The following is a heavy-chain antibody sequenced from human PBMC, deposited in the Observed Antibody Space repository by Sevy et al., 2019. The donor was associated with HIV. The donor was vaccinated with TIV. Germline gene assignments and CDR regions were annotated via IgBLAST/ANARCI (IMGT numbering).Heavy chain of an antibody. D-gene: IGHD3-3*01. V-gene: IGHV3-64*04. CDR1: GFTFSSYS. CDR3: VRDLYYDCWTGYYGYFEY. CDR2: ISSNGGDK. Sequence: GGSLRLSCSASGFTFSSYSMHWVRQAPGKGLEYVSAISSNGGDKYYADSVKGRFTISRDKAKNTRYLQMNSLRAEDTAVYDCVRDLYYDCWTGYYGYFEYWGQGTLVTVSS. J-gene: IGHJ4*02.